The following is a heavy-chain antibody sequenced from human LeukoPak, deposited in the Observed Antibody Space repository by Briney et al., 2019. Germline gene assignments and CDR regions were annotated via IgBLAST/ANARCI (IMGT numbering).Heavy chain of an antibody. Sequence: GGSLRLSCTPSGFTFGDYAMSWVRQARGKGLEWVGFIRTKRYGGTTEYAASVKGRFTISRDDSISIAYLQMNSLKTEDTAVYYCTRDLVNDYRSLSYYCYMDVWGKGTTVTVSS. CDR3: TRDLVNDYRSLSYYCYMDV. V-gene: IGHV3-49*04. J-gene: IGHJ6*03. D-gene: IGHD4-11*01. CDR2: IRTKRYGGTT. CDR1: GFTFGDYA.